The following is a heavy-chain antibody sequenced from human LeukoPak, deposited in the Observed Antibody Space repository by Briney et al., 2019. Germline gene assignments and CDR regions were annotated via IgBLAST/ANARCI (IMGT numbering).Heavy chain of an antibody. CDR3: ARRVYDSSGYDAYYYYMDV. D-gene: IGHD3-22*01. Sequence: PSETLSLTCTVSGGSISSYYWSWIRQPSGKGLEWIGYIYTSGSTNYNPSLKSRVTISVDTSKNQFSLKLSSVTAADTAVYYCARRVYDSSGYDAYYYYMDVWGKGTTVTVSS. J-gene: IGHJ6*03. CDR2: IYTSGST. V-gene: IGHV4-4*09. CDR1: GGSISSYY.